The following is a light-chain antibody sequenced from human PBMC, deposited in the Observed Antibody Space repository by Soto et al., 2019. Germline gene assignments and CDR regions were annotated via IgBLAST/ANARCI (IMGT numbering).Light chain of an antibody. CDR1: QSVSSSY. V-gene: IGKV3-20*01. J-gene: IGKJ1*01. CDR2: GAS. Sequence: EIVLTQSPGTLSLSPGEGATLSCRASQSVSSSYLAWYQQKLGQAPRLLIYGASSRATGIPDRFSGSGSGTDFTLTISRLEPGDFAVYYCQQYGSSPRTFGQGTKVDIK. CDR3: QQYGSSPRT.